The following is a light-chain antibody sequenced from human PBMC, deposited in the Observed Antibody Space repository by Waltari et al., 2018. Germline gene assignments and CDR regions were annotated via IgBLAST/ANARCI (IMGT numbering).Light chain of an antibody. J-gene: IGKJ5*01. Sequence: DIQMTQSPSSLSASVGDRVTITCQASQDISNYLNWYQQKPGKAPKFLIYDASNLETGVPSRFSGSGSGTDFTFTINSLQPEDIATYYCQQYDNLPITSGQGTRLEIK. CDR3: QQYDNLPIT. CDR1: QDISNY. CDR2: DAS. V-gene: IGKV1-33*01.